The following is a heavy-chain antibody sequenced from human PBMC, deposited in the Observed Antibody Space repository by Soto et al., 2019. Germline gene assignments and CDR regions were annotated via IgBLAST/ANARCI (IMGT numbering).Heavy chain of an antibody. Sequence: GGSLRLSCAAFGFTFSDYYMSWIRQAPGKGLEWVSYISSSSSYTNYADSVKGRFTISRDNAKNSLYLQMNSLRAEDTAVYYCARDLNFPGTYDYWGQGTLVTVSS. CDR1: GFTFSDYY. CDR3: ARDLNFPGTYDY. D-gene: IGHD1-1*01. CDR2: ISSSSSYT. V-gene: IGHV3-11*06. J-gene: IGHJ4*02.